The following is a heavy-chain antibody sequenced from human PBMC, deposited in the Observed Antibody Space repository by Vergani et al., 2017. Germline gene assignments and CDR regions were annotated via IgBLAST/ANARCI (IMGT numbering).Heavy chain of an antibody. V-gene: IGHV5-51*01. CDR1: GYSFTNYW. CDR2: IHTADSDT. CDR3: ARLYGRDSSGSKYFDY. Sequence: EVQLVQSGAEVKKPGASLKISCQISGYSFTNYWIGWVRQMPGKCLEWMGIIHTADSDTRYSPSFQGQVTISVDKSISTAYRQRSSLRASDSAMYYCARLYGRDSSGSKYFDYWGQGTLVTVSS. D-gene: IGHD3-22*01. J-gene: IGHJ4*02.